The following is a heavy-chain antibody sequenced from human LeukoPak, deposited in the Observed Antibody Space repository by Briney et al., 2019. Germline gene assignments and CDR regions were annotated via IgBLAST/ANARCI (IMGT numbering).Heavy chain of an antibody. CDR3: ARDLGSIITIFAFDI. D-gene: IGHD3-3*01. Sequence: GGSLRLSCAASGFTFSSYAMHWVRQAPGKGLEWVAVISYDGSNKYYADSVKGRFTISRDNSKNTLYLQMNSLRAEDTAVYYCARDLGSIITIFAFDIWGQGTMVTVSS. CDR2: ISYDGSNK. CDR1: GFTFSSYA. V-gene: IGHV3-30*01. J-gene: IGHJ3*02.